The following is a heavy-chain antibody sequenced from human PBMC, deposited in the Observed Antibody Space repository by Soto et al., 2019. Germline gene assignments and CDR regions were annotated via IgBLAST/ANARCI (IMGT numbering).Heavy chain of an antibody. CDR2: IYYSGST. J-gene: IGHJ6*02. V-gene: IGHV4-39*01. CDR1: GGSISSSSYY. Sequence: QLQLQESGPGLVKPSETLSLTCTVSGGSISSSSYYWGWIRQPPGKGLEWIGSIYYSGSTYYNPSLKSRVTISVDTSKNQFSLKLSSVTAADTAVYYCARQASSSWYHYYGMDVWGQGTTVTVSS. D-gene: IGHD6-13*01. CDR3: ARQASSSWYHYYGMDV.